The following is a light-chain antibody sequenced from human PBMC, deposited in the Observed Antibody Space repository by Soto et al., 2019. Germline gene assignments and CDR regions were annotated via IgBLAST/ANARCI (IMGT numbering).Light chain of an antibody. Sequence: DILMTHSLATLSLSPRGRATLSCRASQSVSSNLAWYQQKPGQAPKLLMQRASTSATGIPARLSGSGSGTEFTLTISTLQSEDFAIYYCQHYNNWPPSTFGQGTKVDIK. J-gene: IGKJ1*01. CDR1: QSVSSN. CDR3: QHYNNWPPST. V-gene: IGKV3-15*01. CDR2: RAS.